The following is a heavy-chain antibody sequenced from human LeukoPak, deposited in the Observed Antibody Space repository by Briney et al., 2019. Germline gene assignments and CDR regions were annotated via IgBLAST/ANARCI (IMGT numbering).Heavy chain of an antibody. CDR3: AREGREGYNYPALDF. D-gene: IGHD5-24*01. CDR1: GFTFGSYW. V-gene: IGHV3-7*05. J-gene: IGHJ4*02. Sequence: GGSPRLSCAASGFTFGSYWMTWVRQAPGKGLEWVANMKHDGIEKYYVDSVKGRFTISRDNAKNSLYLQMNSLRAEDTAVYYCAREGREGYNYPALDFWGQGILVTVSS. CDR2: MKHDGIEK.